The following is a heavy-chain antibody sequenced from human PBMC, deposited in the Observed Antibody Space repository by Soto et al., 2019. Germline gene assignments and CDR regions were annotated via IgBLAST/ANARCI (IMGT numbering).Heavy chain of an antibody. Sequence: PSETLSLTCAVSGGSISSGGYSWSWIRQPPGKGLEWIGYIYHSGSTYYNPSLKSRVTISVDRSKNQFSLKLSSVTAADTAVYYCARATGPDYGVVSGVDYWGQGTLVPVSS. D-gene: IGHD4-17*01. CDR1: GGSISSGGYS. V-gene: IGHV4-30-2*01. CDR2: IYHSGST. CDR3: ARATGPDYGVVSGVDY. J-gene: IGHJ4*02.